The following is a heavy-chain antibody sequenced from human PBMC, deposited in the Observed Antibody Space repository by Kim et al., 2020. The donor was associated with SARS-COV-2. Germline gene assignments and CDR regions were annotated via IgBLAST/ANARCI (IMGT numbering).Heavy chain of an antibody. CDR1: GYSFTSYW. D-gene: IGHD6-13*01. Sequence: GESLKISCKGSGYSFTSYWIGWVRQMPGKGLEWMGIIYPGDSDTRYSPSFQGQVTISADKSISTAYLQWSSLKASDTAMYYCARRGFGIAAAADAFDIWGQGTMVTVSS. CDR3: ARRGFGIAAAADAFDI. J-gene: IGHJ3*02. V-gene: IGHV5-51*01. CDR2: IYPGDSDT.